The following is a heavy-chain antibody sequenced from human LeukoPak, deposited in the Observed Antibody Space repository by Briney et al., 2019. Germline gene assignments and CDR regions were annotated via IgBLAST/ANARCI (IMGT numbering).Heavy chain of an antibody. Sequence: GGSLRLSCAASGFSFTSYNFHWVRQAPGKGLQWLGFISYDGNIKYEDSVKGRFTISRDNAKNSLYLQMNFLRAEDTAVYYCARDSPERGYSYGPLDNYFDYWGQGTLVTVSS. V-gene: IGHV3-30*03. CDR1: GFSFTSYN. D-gene: IGHD5-18*01. CDR3: ARDSPERGYSYGPLDNYFDY. CDR2: ISYDGNIK. J-gene: IGHJ4*02.